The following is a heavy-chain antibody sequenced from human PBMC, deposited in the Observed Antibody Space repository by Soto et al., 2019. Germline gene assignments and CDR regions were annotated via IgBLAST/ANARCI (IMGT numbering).Heavy chain of an antibody. Sequence: EVQLVQSGAEVKKSGESLKISCKGSGYSFISYWIGWLRQMPGKGLEWVGIIYPGDSDTRYSPSFQGKVTISVDKSISTAYLQWSSLTDSDTATYYCARHSYSGNHWGQGTLVTVSS. CDR3: ARHSYSGNH. V-gene: IGHV5-51*01. D-gene: IGHD5-12*01. J-gene: IGHJ5*02. CDR1: GYSFISYW. CDR2: IYPGDSDT.